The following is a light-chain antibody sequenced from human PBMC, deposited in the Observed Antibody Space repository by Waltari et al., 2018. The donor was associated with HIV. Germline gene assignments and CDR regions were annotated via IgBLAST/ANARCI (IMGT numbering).Light chain of an antibody. Sequence: QSVLTQPPSASGTPGQRVTISCSGSSSNIGSNYVYWYQQLPGTATKLITYRNNQRPPGVPDRFSGSKSGTSASLANSGLRSEDEADYYCAAWDDSLRGFYVFGTGTKVTVL. CDR3: AAWDDSLRGFYV. J-gene: IGLJ1*01. CDR2: RNN. CDR1: SSNIGSNY. V-gene: IGLV1-47*01.